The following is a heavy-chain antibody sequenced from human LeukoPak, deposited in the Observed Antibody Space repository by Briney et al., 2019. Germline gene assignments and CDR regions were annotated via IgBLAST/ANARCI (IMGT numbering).Heavy chain of an antibody. CDR2: MNPINGNT. CDR3: ARDSPYYYDSSGYYGLYYYYGMDV. CDR1: GFTFTNYD. Sequence: ASVKVSCKATGFTFTNYDINWVRQATGQGLEWMGWMNPINGNTGYAQKFQGRVTITRDTSASTAYMELSSLRSEDTAVYYCARDSPYYYDSSGYYGLYYYYGMDVWGQGTTDTVSS. J-gene: IGHJ6*02. V-gene: IGHV1-8*01. D-gene: IGHD3-22*01.